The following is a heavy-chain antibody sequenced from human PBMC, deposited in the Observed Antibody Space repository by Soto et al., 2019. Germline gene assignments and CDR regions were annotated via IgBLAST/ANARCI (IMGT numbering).Heavy chain of an antibody. Sequence: GGSLRLSCAASGFTFSSYSLNWVRQAPGKGLEWVSYISISSDSRYYADSVKGRFTISRDNAKKSLYLQMNSLRDEDTAVYYCTREKFCENGGCTYHSYGMDIWGQGTMVTVSS. D-gene: IGHD2-8*01. CDR1: GFTFSSYS. CDR2: ISISSDSR. V-gene: IGHV3-48*02. J-gene: IGHJ6*02. CDR3: TREKFCENGGCTYHSYGMDI.